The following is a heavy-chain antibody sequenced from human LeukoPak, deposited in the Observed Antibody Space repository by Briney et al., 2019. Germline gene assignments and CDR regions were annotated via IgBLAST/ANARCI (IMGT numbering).Heavy chain of an antibody. D-gene: IGHD5-12*01. Sequence: ASVKVSCKASGYTFTSYGISWVRQAPGQGLEWMGWMNPNSGNTGYAQKFQGRVTITRNTSISTAYMELSSLRSEDTAVYYCARAGTSGYELDYWGQGTLVTVSS. CDR3: ARAGTSGYELDY. J-gene: IGHJ4*02. CDR2: MNPNSGNT. V-gene: IGHV1-8*03. CDR1: GYTFTSYG.